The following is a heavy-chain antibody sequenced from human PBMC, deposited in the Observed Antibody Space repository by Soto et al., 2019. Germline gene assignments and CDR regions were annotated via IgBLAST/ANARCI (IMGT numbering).Heavy chain of an antibody. V-gene: IGHV1-8*02. J-gene: IGHJ6*02. CDR1: GYDFTAYD. Sequence: QVLLVQSGAEVKQSGASVKVSCKASGYDFTAYDINWVRQASGQGLEWMGWMNPINGATGTARRFQGRVSMTRNTDTGTAYLELTSLRSDDTAVYFCGRGPSPRAPAGGTPYYYAMDVWGQGTRSPSP. CDR3: GRGPSPRAPAGGTPYYYAMDV. CDR2: MNPINGAT. D-gene: IGHD2-2*01.